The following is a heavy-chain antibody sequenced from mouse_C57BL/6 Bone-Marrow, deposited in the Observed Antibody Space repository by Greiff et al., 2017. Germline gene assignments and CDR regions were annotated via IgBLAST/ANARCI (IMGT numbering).Heavy chain of an antibody. Sequence: EVQGVESGGGLVKPGGSLKLSCAASGFTFSSYAMSWVRQTPEKRLEWVATISDGGSYTYYPDNVKGRFTISRDNAKNNLYLQRSHLKSEDTAMYYCAREGTAQATWGYWGQGTTLTVSS. CDR3: AREGTAQATWGY. J-gene: IGHJ2*01. V-gene: IGHV5-4*01. D-gene: IGHD3-2*02. CDR1: GFTFSSYA. CDR2: ISDGGSYT.